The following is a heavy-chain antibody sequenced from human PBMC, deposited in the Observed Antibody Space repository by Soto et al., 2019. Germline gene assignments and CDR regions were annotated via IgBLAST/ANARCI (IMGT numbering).Heavy chain of an antibody. CDR1: GGSISSYY. J-gene: IGHJ4*02. CDR3: GRGSGYFSYYFDY. Sequence: QVQLQESGPGLVKPSETLSLTCTVSGGSISSYYWSWIRQPPGKGLECIGYIYYSGSTNYNPSLKKRGNISVDTFQNQFSLEVRSVTAADTAGYYCGRGSGYFSYYFDYWGQGNLVNLSS. V-gene: IGHV4-59*01. CDR2: IYYSGST. D-gene: IGHD3-22*01.